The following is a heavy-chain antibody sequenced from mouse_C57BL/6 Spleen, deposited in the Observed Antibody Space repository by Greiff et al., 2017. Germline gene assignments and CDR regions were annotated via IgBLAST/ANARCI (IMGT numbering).Heavy chain of an antibody. CDR2: IDPEDGAT. Sequence: VQLQQSGAELVKPGASVKLSCTASGFNFKDYYMHWVKQRTEQGLEWIGKIDPEDGATKYAPKFKGKATITTNTSSTTAYRQRSSLTSEDAAVYYCSASYGSEAWFAYGGQGTLVTVSA. V-gene: IGHV14-2*01. J-gene: IGHJ3*01. CDR3: SASYGSEAWFAY. CDR1: GFNFKDYY. D-gene: IGHD1-1*01.